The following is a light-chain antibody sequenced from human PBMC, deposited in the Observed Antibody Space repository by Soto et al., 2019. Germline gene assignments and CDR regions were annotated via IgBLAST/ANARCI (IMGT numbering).Light chain of an antibody. CDR1: QSVSSN. J-gene: IGKJ4*01. CDR2: DAS. CDR3: QQRRNWPLT. Sequence: EIVMTQSPATLSVSPGERATLSCRASQSVSSNLAWYQQKPGQAPSLLIYDASSRATGLPARFSGSGSGRDFALTITSLEPEDSAVYYCQQRRNWPLTFGGGTKVDIK. V-gene: IGKV3-11*02.